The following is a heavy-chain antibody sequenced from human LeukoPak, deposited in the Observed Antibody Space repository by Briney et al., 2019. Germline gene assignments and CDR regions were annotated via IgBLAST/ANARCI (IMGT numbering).Heavy chain of an antibody. CDR3: ARDSAQSSSGSKNWFDP. V-gene: IGHV3-7*05. Sequence: GGSLRLSCAASGFTFSNYWMSWVRQAPGKGLEWVANIKQDGSGKYYVDSVKGRFTISRDNAKNSLFLQMNSLRAEDTAVYYCARDSAQSSSGSKNWFDPWGQGTLVTVSS. CDR2: IKQDGSGK. J-gene: IGHJ5*02. CDR1: GFTFSNYW. D-gene: IGHD3-10*01.